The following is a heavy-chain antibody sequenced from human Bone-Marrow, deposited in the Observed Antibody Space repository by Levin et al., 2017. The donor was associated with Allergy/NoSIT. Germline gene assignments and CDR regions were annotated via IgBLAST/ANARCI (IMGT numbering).Heavy chain of an antibody. CDR1: GGSISSNIYY. CDR2: IFYNGDT. D-gene: IGHD6-13*01. CDR3: AREGTRSSSWHYS. J-gene: IGHJ5*02. Sequence: SETLSLTCTVSGGSISSNIYYWGWIRQPPGKGLEWIGSIFYNGDTYYSPPFKTRVTISVDTSKNPFSLQLNSVTAADTAVYYCAREGTRSSSWHYSWGQGALVTVSS. V-gene: IGHV4-39*02.